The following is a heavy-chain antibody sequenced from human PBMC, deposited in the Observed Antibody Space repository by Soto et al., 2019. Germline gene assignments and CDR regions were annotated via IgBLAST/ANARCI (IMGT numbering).Heavy chain of an antibody. V-gene: IGHV3-23*01. D-gene: IGHD5-18*01. Sequence: EVQLLESGGGLVQPGGSLRLSCAASGFIFRSYAMNWVRQAPGKGLERVSGISGSGESTYYADAVKGRFTISRDNSKNTLFLQMNSLRDDDGAVYYCAKAGVGGFRCWDTFNWFDSWGQGILVTVSS. CDR1: GFIFRSYA. J-gene: IGHJ5*01. CDR3: AKAGVGGFRCWDTFNWFDS. CDR2: ISGSGEST.